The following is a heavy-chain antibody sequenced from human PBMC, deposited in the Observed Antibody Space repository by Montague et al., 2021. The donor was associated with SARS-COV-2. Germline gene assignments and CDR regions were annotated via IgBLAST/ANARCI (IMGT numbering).Heavy chain of an antibody. CDR1: GFSLSTSGMC. D-gene: IGHD3-9*01. Sequence: PALVKPTQTLTLTCTFSGFSLSTSGMCVSWIRQPPGKALEWLARIDWDDDKYYSTSLKTRLTISKDTSKNQVVLTMTNTDPVDTATYYCARRTYDILTGYDYGMDVWGQGTTVTVYS. J-gene: IGHJ6*02. V-gene: IGHV2-70*11. CDR2: IDWDDDK. CDR3: ARRTYDILTGYDYGMDV.